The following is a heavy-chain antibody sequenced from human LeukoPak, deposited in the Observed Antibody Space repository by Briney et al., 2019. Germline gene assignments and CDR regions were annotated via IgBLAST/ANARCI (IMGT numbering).Heavy chain of an antibody. V-gene: IGHV1-46*01. CDR2: IHPTDGST. CDR3: ARDRTMVVNLGLDY. D-gene: IGHD4-23*01. J-gene: IGHJ4*02. CDR1: GYTFSTYY. Sequence: ASVKVSCKTSGYTFSTYYMHWVRQAPGQGLEWLGIIHPTDGSTSYTQKIQGRVTMTRDTATGTAYMELRSLRSDDTAVYYCARDRTMVVNLGLDYWGQGTLVTVSS.